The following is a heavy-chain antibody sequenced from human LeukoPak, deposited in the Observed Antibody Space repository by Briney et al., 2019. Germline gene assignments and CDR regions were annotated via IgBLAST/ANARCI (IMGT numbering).Heavy chain of an antibody. CDR1: GGSISSSSYY. D-gene: IGHD6-25*01. CDR3: ARRRVDNRSGWYFDY. V-gene: IGHV4-39*01. J-gene: IGHJ4*02. CDR2: IFYSGST. Sequence: PSETLSLTCTVSGGSISSSSYYWGWIRQSPGKGLEWIGSIFYSGSTYYNPSLKSRVTISVDTSKNQFSLKLSSVTASDTAVYYCARRRVDNRSGWYFDYWGEGTLVTPSA.